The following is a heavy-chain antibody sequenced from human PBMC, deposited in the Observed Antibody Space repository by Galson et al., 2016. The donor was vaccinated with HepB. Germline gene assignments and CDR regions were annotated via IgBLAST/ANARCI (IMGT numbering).Heavy chain of an antibody. CDR1: GFPFSXYT. D-gene: IGHD1-14*01. V-gene: IGHV3-23*01. CDR3: AKGRGTVSPDY. CDR2: ISDSGTNT. J-gene: IGHJ4*02. Sequence: SLRLSCAASGFPFSXYTMTWVRQSXXKGLXWVSAISDSGTNTYYADSVKGRFTISRDNSRNTLYLQMNSLRAEDTAIYYCAKGRGTVSPDYWGQGTLVTVSS.